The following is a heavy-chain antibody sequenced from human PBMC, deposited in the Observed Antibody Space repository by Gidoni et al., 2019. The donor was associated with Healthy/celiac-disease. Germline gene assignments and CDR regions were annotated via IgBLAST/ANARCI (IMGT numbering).Heavy chain of an antibody. CDR1: GFTFSSYG. Sequence: QVQLVESGGGVVQPGRSLRLSCAASGFTFSSYGMHWVRQAPGKGLEWVAVISYDGSNKYYADSVKGRFTISRDNSKNTLYLQMNSLRAEDTAVYYCAKDHVAGDNWNYPYYYYYGMDVWGQGTTVTVSS. V-gene: IGHV3-30*18. CDR3: AKDHVAGDNWNYPYYYYYGMDV. D-gene: IGHD1-7*01. CDR2: ISYDGSNK. J-gene: IGHJ6*02.